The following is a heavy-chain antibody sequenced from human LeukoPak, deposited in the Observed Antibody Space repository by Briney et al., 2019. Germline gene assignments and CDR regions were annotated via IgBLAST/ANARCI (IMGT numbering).Heavy chain of an antibody. CDR3: AKDFRSSSGDV. CDR2: ISDDARNE. CDR1: GFPFSGYG. D-gene: IGHD6-6*01. J-gene: IGHJ6*04. V-gene: IGHV3-30*18. Sequence: GGSLRLSCAASGFPFSGYGMNWVRQAPGKGLEWVTVISDDARNEDYTDSVKGRFTISRDNSKNILYLQMNSLRAEDTAVYYCAKDFRSSSGDVWGKGTTVTVSS.